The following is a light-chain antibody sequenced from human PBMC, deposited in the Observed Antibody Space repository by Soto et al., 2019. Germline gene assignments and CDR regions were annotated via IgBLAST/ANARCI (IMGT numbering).Light chain of an antibody. CDR1: QSVSGY. J-gene: IGKJ1*01. Sequence: EIVVPQSPDILYLSPGERVTLSCRASQSVSGYLAWYQQKPGQAPRLLIYDASKRATGIPARFSGSGSGTDFNLTISSLEPDDFAVYYCQLRSSWPWTFGQGTKVEIK. V-gene: IGKV3-11*01. CDR2: DAS. CDR3: QLRSSWPWT.